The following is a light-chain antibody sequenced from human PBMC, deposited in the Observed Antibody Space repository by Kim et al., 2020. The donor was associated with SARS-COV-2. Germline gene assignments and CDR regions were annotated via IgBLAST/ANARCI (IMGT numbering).Light chain of an antibody. CDR3: GADHASGNNFVYV. Sequence: QPVLTQPRSASASLGASVTLTCTLSSGYSNYKVDWFQQRPGKGPRFVMRVGTGGIVGSKGDGIPDRFSVLGSGLNRYLTIKNIQEEDEGDYHCGADHASGNNFVYVFGTGTQLTVL. CDR2: VGTGGIVG. V-gene: IGLV9-49*01. J-gene: IGLJ1*01. CDR1: SGYSNYK.